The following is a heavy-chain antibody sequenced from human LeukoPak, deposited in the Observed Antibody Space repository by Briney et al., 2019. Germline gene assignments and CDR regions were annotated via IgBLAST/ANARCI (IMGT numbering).Heavy chain of an antibody. J-gene: IGHJ4*02. D-gene: IGHD2/OR15-2a*01. Sequence: SVKVSCKASGFTFSNSAVQWVRQSRGQRLEWIGWIVVGSGNTNYAQKFQERVTITRDMSTSTAYMELSSLRSEDTAVYYCAVDVIYESDWGQGTLVTVSS. CDR3: AVDVIYESD. V-gene: IGHV1-58*01. CDR1: GFTFSNSA. CDR2: IVVGSGNT.